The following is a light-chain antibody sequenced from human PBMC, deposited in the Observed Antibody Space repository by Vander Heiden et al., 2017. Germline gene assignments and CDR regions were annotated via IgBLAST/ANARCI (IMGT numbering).Light chain of an antibody. Sequence: ERVITKSPATLSVSPGERATLSCRASQSVSSPLAWYQQKPGQAPRLLIYGASTSATGIPARFSGSGSGTEFTLTISSLQSEDFAVYYCQQYNNWPYTFGQGTKLEIK. CDR2: GAS. J-gene: IGKJ2*01. CDR1: QSVSSP. V-gene: IGKV3-15*01. CDR3: QQYNNWPYT.